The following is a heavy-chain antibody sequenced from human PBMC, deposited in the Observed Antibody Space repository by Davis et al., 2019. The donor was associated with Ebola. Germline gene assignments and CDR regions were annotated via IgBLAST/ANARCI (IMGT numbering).Heavy chain of an antibody. CDR3: ARGCSSTSCYSYYFDY. D-gene: IGHD2-2*02. V-gene: IGHV1-69*04. CDR1: GGTFSSYA. Sequence: SVKVSCKASGGTFSSYAISWVRQAPGQGLEWMGRIIPILGIANYAQKFQGRVTITADKSTSTAYMELSSLRSEDTAVDYCARGCSSTSCYSYYFDYWGQGTLVTVSS. J-gene: IGHJ4*02. CDR2: IIPILGIA.